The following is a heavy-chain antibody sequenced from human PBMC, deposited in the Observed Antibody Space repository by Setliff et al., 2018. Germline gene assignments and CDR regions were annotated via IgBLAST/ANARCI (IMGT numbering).Heavy chain of an antibody. CDR2: INAGNGNT. CDR1: GYTFTSYA. J-gene: IGHJ6*02. Sequence: ASVKVSCKASGYTFTSYAMHWVRQAPGQRLEWMGWINAGNGNTKYSQKFQGRVTITRDTSASTAYMELSSLRSEDTAVYYCARDTYIGDFWSGYLGGGLMDVWGQGTTVTVSS. D-gene: IGHD3-3*01. V-gene: IGHV1-3*01. CDR3: ARDTYIGDFWSGYLGGGLMDV.